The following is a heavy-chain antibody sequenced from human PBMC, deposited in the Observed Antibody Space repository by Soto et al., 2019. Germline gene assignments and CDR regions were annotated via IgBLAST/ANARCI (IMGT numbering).Heavy chain of an antibody. J-gene: IGHJ5*02. CDR3: ARQAEAAADPNWFDP. V-gene: IGHV5-51*01. CDR1: GYIFTSYW. Sequence: PGEPLKSAGNGSGYIFTSYWIGWGRQMPGKGLEWMGIIYPGDSDTRYSPSFQGQVTISADKSISTAYLQWSSLKASDTAMYYCARQAEAAADPNWFDPWGQGTLVTVSS. D-gene: IGHD6-13*01. CDR2: IYPGDSDT.